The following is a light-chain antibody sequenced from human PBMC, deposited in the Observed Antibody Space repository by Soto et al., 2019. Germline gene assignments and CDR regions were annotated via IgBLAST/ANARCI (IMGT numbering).Light chain of an antibody. CDR2: EVN. V-gene: IGLV2-8*01. CDR3: SSYAGSNIV. J-gene: IGLJ2*01. Sequence: QSALTQPPSASGSPGQSVTVSCTGTSSDVGGYNFVSWYQLHPGKAPKLMIYEVNKRPSGVPARFSGSKSGNTASLTVSGPQAEDEADYYCSSYAGSNIVFGGGTKVTVL. CDR1: SSDVGGYNF.